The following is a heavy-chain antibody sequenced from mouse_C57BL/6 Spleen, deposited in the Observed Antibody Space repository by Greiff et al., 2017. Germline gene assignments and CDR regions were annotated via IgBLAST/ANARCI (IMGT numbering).Heavy chain of an antibody. D-gene: IGHD3-2*02. CDR1: GYAFSSSW. J-gene: IGHJ2*01. Sequence: VQRVESGPELVKPGASVTISCKASGYAFSSSWMNWVKQRPGKGLEWIGRIYPGDGATNYNGKFKGKATLTADKSSSTAYMQLSSLTSEDSAVYFCARGSSGSFDYWGQGTTLTVSS. CDR3: ARGSSGSFDY. CDR2: IYPGDGAT. V-gene: IGHV1-82*01.